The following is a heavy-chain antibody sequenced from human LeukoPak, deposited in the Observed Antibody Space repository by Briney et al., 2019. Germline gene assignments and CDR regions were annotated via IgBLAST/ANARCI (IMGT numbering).Heavy chain of an antibody. J-gene: IGHJ4*02. Sequence: GGSLRLSCAASGFTFSDYYMSWIRQAPGKGLEWVSYISGSGSTIYYADSVKGRFTISRDNAKNSLYLQMNSLRAEDTAVYYCARDFNYDSSGYYPNWGQGTLVTVSS. CDR3: ARDFNYDSSGYYPN. CDR1: GFTFSDYY. CDR2: ISGSGSTI. V-gene: IGHV3-11*01. D-gene: IGHD3-22*01.